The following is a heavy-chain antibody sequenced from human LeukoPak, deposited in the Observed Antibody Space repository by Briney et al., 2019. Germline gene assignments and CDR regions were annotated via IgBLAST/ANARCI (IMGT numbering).Heavy chain of an antibody. CDR2: IYHLGST. CDR3: ARGIFPGNSRKNWFDP. D-gene: IGHD1-14*01. CDR1: TGSFTTYY. Sequence: TSSETLSLTCAVYTGSFTTYYRSWVRQPPGQGLELMGEIYHLGSTSYNPSLKSRVTMSVDTAKNQFSLKLSSVTAADTAVYYCARGIFPGNSRKNWFDPWGHGILVTVSS. V-gene: IGHV4-34*01. J-gene: IGHJ5*02.